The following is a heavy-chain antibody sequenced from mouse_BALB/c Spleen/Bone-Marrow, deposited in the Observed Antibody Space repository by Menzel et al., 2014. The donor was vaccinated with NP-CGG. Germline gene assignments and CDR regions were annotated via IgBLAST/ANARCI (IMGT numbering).Heavy chain of an antibody. CDR2: IDPANGNT. Sequence: VQLQQSGAELVKPGASVKLSCTASGFNIKDTYMHWVKQRPEQGLEWIGRIDPANGNTKYDPKFQGKATITADTSSNTAYQQLSGLTSEDTAVYYCARYYYGFYFDYWGQGTTLTVSS. V-gene: IGHV14-3*02. CDR3: ARYYYGFYFDY. D-gene: IGHD1-1*01. J-gene: IGHJ2*01. CDR1: GFNIKDTY.